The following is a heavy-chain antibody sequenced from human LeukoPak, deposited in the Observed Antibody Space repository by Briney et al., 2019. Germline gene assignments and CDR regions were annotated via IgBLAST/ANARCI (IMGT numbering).Heavy chain of an antibody. Sequence: GGSLRLSCAASGFTFSNYWMHWVRQTPGKGLVWVSRINSDGSSTSYADSVKGRVSISRDKAKNTLYLQMNSLRAEDTAVYYCARGADRSGYSFYFDYWGQGTLVTVSS. CDR2: INSDGSST. CDR3: ARGADRSGYSFYFDY. V-gene: IGHV3-74*01. CDR1: GFTFSNYW. J-gene: IGHJ4*02. D-gene: IGHD3-22*01.